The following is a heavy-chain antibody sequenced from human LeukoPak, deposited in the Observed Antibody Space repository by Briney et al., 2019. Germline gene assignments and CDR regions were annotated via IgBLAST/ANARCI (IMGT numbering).Heavy chain of an antibody. Sequence: SETLSLTCTVSGGSISSYYWSWIRQPPGKGLEWIGYIYYSGSTNYNPSLKSRVTISVDTSKNQFSLKLSSVTAADTSVYYCARVWRGYYYMDVWGKGTTVTVSS. CDR3: ARVWRGYYYMDV. V-gene: IGHV4-59*01. J-gene: IGHJ6*03. CDR2: IYYSGST. CDR1: GGSISSYY.